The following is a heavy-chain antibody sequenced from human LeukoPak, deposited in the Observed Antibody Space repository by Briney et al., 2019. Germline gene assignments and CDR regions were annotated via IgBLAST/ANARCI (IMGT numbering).Heavy chain of an antibody. CDR2: INADGSSA. Sequence: GSLRLSCAASGFTLSNYWMHWVRQGPGKGLVWVSRINADGSSASYADSVKGRFTISSDNSKNTVYLQMNSLRPEDMAVYYCAKEIFSGLLYIDYWGQGTLVTVSS. CDR1: GFTLSNYW. D-gene: IGHD5-12*01. J-gene: IGHJ4*02. V-gene: IGHV3-74*01. CDR3: AKEIFSGLLYIDY.